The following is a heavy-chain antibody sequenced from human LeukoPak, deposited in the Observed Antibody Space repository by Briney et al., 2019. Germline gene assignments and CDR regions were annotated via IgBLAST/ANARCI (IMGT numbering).Heavy chain of an antibody. J-gene: IGHJ6*03. Sequence: GGSLRLSCAASGFTFSSHAMHWVRQAPGKGLEYVSAISSNGGSTYYANSVKGRFTISRDNSKNTLYLQMGSLRAEDMAVYYCARTRGFDGGYYYMDVWGKGTTVTVSS. V-gene: IGHV3-64*01. CDR2: ISSNGGST. D-gene: IGHD3-10*01. CDR3: ARTRGFDGGYYYMDV. CDR1: GFTFSSHA.